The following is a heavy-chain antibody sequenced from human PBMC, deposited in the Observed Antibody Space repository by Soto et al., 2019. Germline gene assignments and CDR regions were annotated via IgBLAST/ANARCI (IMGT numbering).Heavy chain of an antibody. J-gene: IGHJ4*02. Sequence: VQLQESGPGLVKPSQTLSLTCTVSGGSISSGGYYWSWIRQHPGKGLEWIGYIYYSGSTYYNPSLKSRVTRSVDTSKNQFSLKLSSVTAADTAVYYCARVNPDTAMAAGLVDYWGQGTLVTVSS. D-gene: IGHD5-18*01. CDR1: GGSISSGGYY. CDR2: IYYSGST. V-gene: IGHV4-31*03. CDR3: ARVNPDTAMAAGLVDY.